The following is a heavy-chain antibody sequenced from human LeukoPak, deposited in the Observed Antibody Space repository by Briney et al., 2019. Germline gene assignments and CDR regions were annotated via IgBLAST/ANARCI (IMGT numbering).Heavy chain of an antibody. CDR1: GGSISSGGYY. CDR3: ARGRDDYSNYRTDYYYGMDV. V-gene: IGHV4-31*03. Sequence: SQTLSLTCTVSGGSISSGGYYWSWIRQHPGTGLEWIGYIYYSGSTYYNPSLKSRVTISADTSKNQFSLKLSSVTAADTAVYYCARGRDDYSNYRTDYYYGMDVWGQGTTVTVSS. J-gene: IGHJ6*02. CDR2: IYYSGST. D-gene: IGHD4-11*01.